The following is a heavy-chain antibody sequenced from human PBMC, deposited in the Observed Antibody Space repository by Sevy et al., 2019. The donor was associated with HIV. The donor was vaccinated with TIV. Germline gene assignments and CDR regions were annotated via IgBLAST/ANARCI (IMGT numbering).Heavy chain of an antibody. D-gene: IGHD4-4*01. CDR3: AKGTTDFGY. Sequence: GESLKISCAASGFTFSSYAMSWVRQAPGKGLEWVSAISGSGGSTYYADSVKGRFTISRDNSKNTLYLQMNSLRAEDTAVYYCAKGTTDFGYWGRGTLVTVSS. CDR1: GFTFSSYA. V-gene: IGHV3-23*01. J-gene: IGHJ4*02. CDR2: ISGSGGST.